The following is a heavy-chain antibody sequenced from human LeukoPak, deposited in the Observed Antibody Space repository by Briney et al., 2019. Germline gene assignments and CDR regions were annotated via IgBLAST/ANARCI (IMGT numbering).Heavy chain of an antibody. D-gene: IGHD3-22*01. CDR2: LSGSGHST. V-gene: IGHV3-23*01. J-gene: IGHJ4*02. Sequence: PGGSLRLSCAASGFTFSNYAMSWVRQAPEKGLEWVSGLSGSGHSTYYADSVKGRFTISRDNSKNTLYLQMNSLRAEDTAVYYCARRGYYDSSGYFDYWGQGTLVTVSS. CDR3: ARRGYYDSSGYFDY. CDR1: GFTFSNYA.